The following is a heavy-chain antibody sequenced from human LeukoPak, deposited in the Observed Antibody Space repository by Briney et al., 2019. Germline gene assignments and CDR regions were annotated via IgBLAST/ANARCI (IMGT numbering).Heavy chain of an antibody. CDR1: GGSISSGDYY. CDR3: ASVVVPAAKGPIS. D-gene: IGHD2-2*01. Sequence: PSETLSLTXTVSGGSISSGDYYWSWIRQPPGKGLEWIGYIYYSGSTNYNPSLKSRVTISVDTSKNQFSLKLSSVTAADTAVYYCASVVVPAAKGPISWGQGTLVTVSS. CDR2: IYYSGST. J-gene: IGHJ4*02. V-gene: IGHV4-61*08.